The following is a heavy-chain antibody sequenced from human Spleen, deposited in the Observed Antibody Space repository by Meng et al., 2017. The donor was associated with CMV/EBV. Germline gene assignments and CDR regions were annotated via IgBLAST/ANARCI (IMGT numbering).Heavy chain of an antibody. CDR3: AKSSAGRSGFEDY. J-gene: IGHJ4*02. Sequence: GGSLRLSCAASGFHFTSYGMHWVRQAPGKGLEWVTFIRYDGTNIHYADSVKGRFTISRDNSKNTVYLQMNSLRAEDTAMYYCAKSSAGRSGFEDYWGQGTLVTVS. V-gene: IGHV3-30*02. CDR1: GFHFTSYG. D-gene: IGHD5-12*01. CDR2: IRYDGTNI.